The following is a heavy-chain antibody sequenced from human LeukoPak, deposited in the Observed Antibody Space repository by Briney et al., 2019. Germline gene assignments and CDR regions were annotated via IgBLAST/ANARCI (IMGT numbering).Heavy chain of an antibody. CDR2: IYHSGST. V-gene: IGHV4-30-2*01. Sequence: SETLSLTCTVSGGSISSGGYYWSWIRQPPGKGLEWIGYIYHSGSTYYNPSLKSRVTISVDRSKNQFSLKLSSVTAADTAVYYCASADTEAKTLGYWAQGTLVTVSS. CDR3: ASADTEAKTLGY. J-gene: IGHJ4*02. CDR1: GGSISSGGYY.